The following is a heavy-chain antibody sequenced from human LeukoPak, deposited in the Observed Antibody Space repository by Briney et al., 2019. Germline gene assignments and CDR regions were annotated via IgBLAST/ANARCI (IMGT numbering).Heavy chain of an antibody. Sequence: SETLSLTCTVSGGSISSGGYYWSWIRQPPGKGLEWIGYIYHSGSTYYNPSLKSRVTISVDRSKNQFSLKLSSVTAADTAVYYCAREPPPDYGDLYYFDYWGQGTLVTVSS. CDR2: IYHSGST. CDR1: GGSISSGGYY. V-gene: IGHV4-30-2*01. CDR3: AREPPPDYGDLYYFDY. D-gene: IGHD4-17*01. J-gene: IGHJ4*02.